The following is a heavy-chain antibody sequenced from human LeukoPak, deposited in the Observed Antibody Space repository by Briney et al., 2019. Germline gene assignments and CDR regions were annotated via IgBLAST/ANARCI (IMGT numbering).Heavy chain of an antibody. CDR1: GFTFSNAY. Sequence: GGSLRLSCAASGFTFSNAYMSWVRQAPGKGLEWVGRVKSKTDGGTTDYAAPVKGRFTISRDDSENSLYLQINSLKTDDTAVYYCTYYGSGAIRFWGQGTLVTVSS. D-gene: IGHD3-10*01. V-gene: IGHV3-15*01. CDR2: VKSKTDGGTT. CDR3: TYYGSGAIRF. J-gene: IGHJ4*02.